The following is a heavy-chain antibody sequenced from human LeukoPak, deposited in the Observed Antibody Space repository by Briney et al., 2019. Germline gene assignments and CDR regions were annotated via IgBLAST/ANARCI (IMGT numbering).Heavy chain of an antibody. Sequence: PGGSLRLSCAASGFTFSDYYMSWIRQAPGKGLEWVSYISSSGSTIYYADSVKGRFTISRDNSKNSLYLQMNRLRAEDTAVYYCARISVTYFDAFDIWGQGTMVTVSS. D-gene: IGHD2-21*02. J-gene: IGHJ3*02. CDR1: GFTFSDYY. V-gene: IGHV3-11*04. CDR3: ARISVTYFDAFDI. CDR2: ISSSGSTI.